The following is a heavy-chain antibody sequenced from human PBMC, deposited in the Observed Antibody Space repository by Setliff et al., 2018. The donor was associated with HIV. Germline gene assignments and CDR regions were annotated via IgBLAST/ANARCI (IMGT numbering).Heavy chain of an antibody. J-gene: IGHJ6*02. V-gene: IGHV4-39*07. CDR3: ARGGAGYPAKGRAMDV. CDR2: IYYSGAT. D-gene: IGHD1-26*01. Sequence: SETLSLTCSVSGASINSGSYYWGWIRQPPGKGLEWIGSIYYSGATQYSPSLAGRVTMSVDTSKNQFSLKLSSVTAADTAVYYCARGGAGYPAKGRAMDVWGQGTTVTVSS. CDR1: GASINSGSYY.